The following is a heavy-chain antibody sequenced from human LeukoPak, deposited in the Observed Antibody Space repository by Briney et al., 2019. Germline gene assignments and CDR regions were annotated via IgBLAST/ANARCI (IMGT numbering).Heavy chain of an antibody. CDR1: GFTGSGNY. CDR3: AGSRLSAEYFQF. Sequence: GGSLRLSCAASGFTGSGNYMNSIRQATGKGLEWVSVIYSGGNTYYADSVKGRFSISRDNSQNTLYLQMNSLRVEDTAVYYCAGSRLSAEYFQFWGQGTLVAVSS. V-gene: IGHV3-66*01. J-gene: IGHJ1*01. CDR2: IYSGGNT.